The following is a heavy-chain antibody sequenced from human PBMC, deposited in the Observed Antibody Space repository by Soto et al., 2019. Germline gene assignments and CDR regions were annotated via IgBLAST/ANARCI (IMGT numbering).Heavy chain of an antibody. Sequence: SETLSLTCTVSGGSISSYYWSWIRQPPGKGLELIGYIYYSGSTNYNPSLKSRVTISVDTSKNQFSLKLSSVTASDTALYYCARDFHEYSYGSLRYYGMDVWGQGTTVTVSS. CDR3: ARDFHEYSYGSLRYYGMDV. D-gene: IGHD5-18*01. CDR2: IYYSGST. CDR1: GGSISSYY. V-gene: IGHV4-59*01. J-gene: IGHJ6*02.